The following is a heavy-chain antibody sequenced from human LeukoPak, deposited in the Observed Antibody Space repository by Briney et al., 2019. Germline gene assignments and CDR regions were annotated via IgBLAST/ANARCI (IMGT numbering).Heavy chain of an antibody. CDR1: GFTFSYYA. Sequence: GGSLRLSCAASGFTFSYYAMSWVRQAPGKGLEWVSTFSGGAGSTYYADSAKGRFTISRDSSKNTLYLQMNSLRAEDTALYYCAKVVTSGYWYYGMDVWGQGTTVTVSS. J-gene: IGHJ6*02. D-gene: IGHD2-8*02. CDR2: FSGGAGST. CDR3: AKVVTSGYWYYGMDV. V-gene: IGHV3-23*01.